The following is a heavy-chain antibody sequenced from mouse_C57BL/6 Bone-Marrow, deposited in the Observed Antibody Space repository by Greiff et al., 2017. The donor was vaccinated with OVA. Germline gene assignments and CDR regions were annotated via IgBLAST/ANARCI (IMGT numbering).Heavy chain of an antibody. CDR2: IYPGGGYT. CDR3: ARRGSIYYGNYDFDY. Sequence: QVQLQQSGAELVRPGTSVKMSCKASGYTFTNYWIGWAKQRPGHGLEWIGDIYPGGGYTNYNEKFKGKVTLTADKSSSTAYMQFSSLTSEDSAIYYCARRGSIYYGNYDFDYWGQGTTLTVSS. V-gene: IGHV1-63*01. CDR1: GYTFTNYW. D-gene: IGHD2-1*01. J-gene: IGHJ2*01.